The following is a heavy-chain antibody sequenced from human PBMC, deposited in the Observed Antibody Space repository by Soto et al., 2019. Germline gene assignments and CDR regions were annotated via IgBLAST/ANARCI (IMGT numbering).Heavy chain of an antibody. CDR1: GGSIRSWAYH. J-gene: IGHJ4*02. V-gene: IGHV4-31*03. CDR3: ASNPSSSSSLDLYFDS. CDR2: IYYSGPT. D-gene: IGHD6-13*01. Sequence: QVQLQESAPGLVEPSQTLSLTCTVSGGSIRSWAYHWNWIRQHPGKGREGIGYIYYSGPTYYNPSLKSRSTISGDTSKDQCHLKVSSVNAADTAVYYCASNPSSSSSLDLYFDSWGRGTLVTVSS.